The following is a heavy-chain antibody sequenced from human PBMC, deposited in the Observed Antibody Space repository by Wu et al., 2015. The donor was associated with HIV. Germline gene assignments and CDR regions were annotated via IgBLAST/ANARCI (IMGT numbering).Heavy chain of an antibody. Sequence: QVQLVQSGAEVKKPGSSVKVSCKASGGSLSNYGISWVRQAPGQGFEWLGRIIPIYRTTNYAQSFHGRVTITADESTTTAYMELSSVRSEDTAVYYCARAPPGSRDYKSAFDIWGQGTMVTVSS. J-gene: IGHJ3*02. V-gene: IGHV1-69*13. CDR1: GGSLSNYG. CDR2: IIPIYRTT. CDR3: ARAPPGSRDYKSAFDI. D-gene: IGHD3-3*01.